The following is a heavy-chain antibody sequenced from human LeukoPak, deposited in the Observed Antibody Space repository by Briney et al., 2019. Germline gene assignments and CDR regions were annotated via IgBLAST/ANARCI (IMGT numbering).Heavy chain of an antibody. CDR2: IHRGGSRS. CDR1: VYTISSYW. J-gene: IGHJ4*01. Sequence: GKPLKICADSAVYTISSYWIGFGRHIGERLLEVMGIIHRGGSRSRDSPSFHGPVTISADKSISTGYLQWSSLKASDTAIYYCARWIAHCDSPACYQPFDYWGQGTPVTVSS. V-gene: IGHV5-51*01. CDR3: ARWIAHCDSPACYQPFDY. D-gene: IGHD2-2*01.